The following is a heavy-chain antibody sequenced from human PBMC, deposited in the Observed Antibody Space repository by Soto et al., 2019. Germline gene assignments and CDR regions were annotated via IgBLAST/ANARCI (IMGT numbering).Heavy chain of an antibody. D-gene: IGHD5-18*01. J-gene: IGHJ6*02. Sequence: QVTLKESGPVLVKPTETLTLTCTVSGFSLSNARMGVSWIRQPPGKALEWLAHIFSNDEKSYSTSLKSRLTISKDTSKSQVVLTMTNMDPVDTATXXXXRIRRLGSSFGMDVWGQGTTVTVSS. CDR3: XRIRRLGSSFGMDV. V-gene: IGHV2-26*01. CDR1: GFSLSNARMG. CDR2: IFSNDEK.